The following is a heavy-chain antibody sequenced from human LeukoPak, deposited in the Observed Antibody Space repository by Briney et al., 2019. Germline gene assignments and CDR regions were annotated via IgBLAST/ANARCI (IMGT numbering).Heavy chain of an antibody. V-gene: IGHV3-48*03. J-gene: IGHJ4*02. Sequence: PGGSLRLSCAASGFTFSSYEMNWVRQAPGKGLEWVSYISSSSSTIYYADSVKGRFTISRDNAKNSLYLQMNSLRAEDTAVYYCARDLGYSYGYSSGYWGQGTLVTVSS. CDR2: ISSSSSTI. CDR1: GFTFSSYE. CDR3: ARDLGYSYGYSSGY. D-gene: IGHD5-18*01.